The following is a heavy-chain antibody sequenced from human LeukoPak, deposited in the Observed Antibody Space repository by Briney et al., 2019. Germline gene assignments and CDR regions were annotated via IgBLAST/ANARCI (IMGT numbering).Heavy chain of an antibody. J-gene: IGHJ4*02. CDR2: IYYTGST. Sequence: PSETLSLTCTVSGDSISSYYWSWIRQPPGKGLEWIGYIYYTGSTNYNPSLKSRVTISVDTSKNQFSLKLSSVTAADTAVYYCASNHYNGNYLYCFDYWGQGTLVTVSS. V-gene: IGHV4-59*08. CDR3: ASNHYNGNYLYCFDY. D-gene: IGHD1-26*01. CDR1: GDSISSYY.